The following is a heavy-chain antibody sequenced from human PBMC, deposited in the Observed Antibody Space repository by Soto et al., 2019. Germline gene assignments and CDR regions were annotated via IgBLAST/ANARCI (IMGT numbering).Heavy chain of an antibody. CDR2: ISAYNGNT. CDR3: ARDRVLPTVTYYYYYYGMDV. Sequence: ASVKVSCKASGYTFTSYGISWVRQAPGQGLEWMGWISAYNGNTNYAQKLQGRVTMTTDTSTSTAYMELRSLRSDDTAVYYCARDRVLPTVTYYYYYYGMDVWGQGTTVTVS. CDR1: GYTFTSYG. J-gene: IGHJ6*02. V-gene: IGHV1-18*01. D-gene: IGHD4-4*01.